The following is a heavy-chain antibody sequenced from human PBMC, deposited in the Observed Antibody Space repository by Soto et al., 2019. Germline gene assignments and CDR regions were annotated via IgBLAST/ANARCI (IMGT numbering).Heavy chain of an antibody. V-gene: IGHV3-23*01. D-gene: IGHD2-15*01. J-gene: IGHJ3*02. CDR1: GFTFSSYA. CDR3: VKDRQDIVVVVAAAVAFDI. Sequence: GGSLRLSCAASGFTFSSYAMSWVRQAPGKGLEWVSAISGSGGSTYYADSVKGRFTISRDNSKNTLYLQMNSLRAEDTAVYYCVKDRQDIVVVVAAAVAFDIWGQGTMVTVSS. CDR2: ISGSGGST.